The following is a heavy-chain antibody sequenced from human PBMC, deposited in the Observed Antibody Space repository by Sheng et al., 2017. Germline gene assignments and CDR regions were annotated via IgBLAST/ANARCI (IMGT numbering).Heavy chain of an antibody. CDR1: GFTLIDHS. J-gene: IGHJ4*02. Sequence: VRLVESGGGPVKPGGSLRLSCAASGFTLIDHSMNWVRQAPGKGLEWVTLISYAGSKNHADSVKGRFTISRDNSKNTFYLQMNSLRAEDTAVYYCAREGKATLDYWGQGTLVIVSS. CDR2: ISYAGSK. D-gene: IGHD3-10*01. V-gene: IGHV3-30*03. CDR3: AREGKATLDY.